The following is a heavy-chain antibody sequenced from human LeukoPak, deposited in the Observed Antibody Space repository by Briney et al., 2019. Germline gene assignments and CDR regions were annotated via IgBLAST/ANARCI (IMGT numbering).Heavy chain of an antibody. Sequence: GGSLRLSCAASGFTFSTYAMNWVRQAPGKGLEWVSVIYSGGSTYYADSVNGRFTISRDNSKNTLYLQMNSLRAEDTAVYFCARAPTLLYYMDVWGKGTTVTISS. CDR1: GFTFSTYA. CDR2: IYSGGST. J-gene: IGHJ6*03. CDR3: ARAPTLLYYMDV. V-gene: IGHV3-66*01.